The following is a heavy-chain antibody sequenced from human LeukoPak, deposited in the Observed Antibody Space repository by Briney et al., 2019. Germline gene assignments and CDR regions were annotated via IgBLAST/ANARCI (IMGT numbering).Heavy chain of an antibody. CDR2: IIPIFGTA. D-gene: IGHD3-10*01. Sequence: SVKVSCKASGGTFSSYAISWVRQAPGQGLEWMGRIIPIFGTADYAQKFQGRVTITTDESTSTAYMELSSLRSEDTAVYYCARDSLRYYGSGNRDFDYWGQGTLVTVSS. V-gene: IGHV1-69*05. CDR3: ARDSLRYYGSGNRDFDY. J-gene: IGHJ4*02. CDR1: GGTFSSYA.